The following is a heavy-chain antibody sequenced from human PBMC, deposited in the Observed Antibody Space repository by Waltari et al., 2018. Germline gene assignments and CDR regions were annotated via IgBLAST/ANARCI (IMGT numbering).Heavy chain of an antibody. CDR1: GYTFTSYD. D-gene: IGHD2-2*01. CDR2: MNPNSGNT. J-gene: IGHJ4*02. CDR3: VRGRWDCSSTSCYDDGVDY. V-gene: IGHV1-8*01. Sequence: QVQLVQSGAEVKKPGASVKVSCKASGYTFTSYDINWVRQATGQGLEWMGWMNPNSGNTGYAQKFQGRVTMTRNTSISTAYMELSSLRSEDTAVYYCVRGRWDCSSTSCYDDGVDYWGQGTLVTVSS.